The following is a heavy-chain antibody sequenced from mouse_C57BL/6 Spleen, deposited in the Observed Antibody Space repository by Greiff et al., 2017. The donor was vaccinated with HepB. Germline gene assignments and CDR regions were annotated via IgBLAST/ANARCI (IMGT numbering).Heavy chain of an antibody. CDR1: GYTFTEYY. CDR2: INPNNGGT. V-gene: IGHV1-26*01. CDR3: ARRGGLRPPYFGC. J-gene: IGHJ2*01. D-gene: IGHD2-4*01. Sequence: EVQLQQSGPELVKPGASVKISCKASGYTFTEYYMNWVKQSHGKSLEWIGDINPNNGGTSYNQKFKGKATLTVDKSSSTAYMELRSLTSEDSAVYYCARRGGLRPPYFGCWGQGTTLSVSS.